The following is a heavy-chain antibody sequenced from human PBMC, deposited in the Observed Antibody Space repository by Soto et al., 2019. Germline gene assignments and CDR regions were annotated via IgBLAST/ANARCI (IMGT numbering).Heavy chain of an antibody. J-gene: IGHJ4*02. CDR1: GGSISSGGYS. V-gene: IGHV4-30-2*01. Sequence: SETLSLSCAVSGGSISSGGYSWSWIRQPPGKGLEWIGYIYHSGSTYYNPSLKSRVTISVDRSKNQFSLKLSSVTAADTAVYYCARGGYYDSSGYPSFDSWGQGILVTVSP. CDR3: ARGGYYDSSGYPSFDS. D-gene: IGHD3-22*01. CDR2: IYHSGST.